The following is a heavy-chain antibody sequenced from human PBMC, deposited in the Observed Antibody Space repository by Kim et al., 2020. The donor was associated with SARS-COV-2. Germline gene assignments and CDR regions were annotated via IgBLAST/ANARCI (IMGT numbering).Heavy chain of an antibody. J-gene: IGHJ6*02. Sequence: GGSLRLSCEASQFTFSSYGMHWVRQAPGKGLEWVAVIWYDGSDKFYADSVKGRFSISRDNSKNTLYLQMNNLRVEDTAVYYCARDSTRVPTGIMDVWGQGTTVTVSS. V-gene: IGHV3-33*01. CDR2: IWYDGSDK. D-gene: IGHD6-13*01. CDR3: ARDSTRVPTGIMDV. CDR1: QFTFSSYG.